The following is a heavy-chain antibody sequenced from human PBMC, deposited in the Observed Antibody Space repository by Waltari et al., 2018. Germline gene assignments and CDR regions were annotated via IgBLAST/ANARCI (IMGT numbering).Heavy chain of an antibody. CDR2: IKQDGSEK. CDR1: GFTFSSYW. V-gene: IGHV3-7*03. D-gene: IGHD6-19*01. J-gene: IGHJ4*02. Sequence: EVQLVESGGGLVQPGGSLRLSCAASGFTFSSYWMSWVRQAPGKGLEWVANIKQDGSEKYYVDSVKGRFTISRDNAKNSLYLQMNSLRAEDTAVYYCARSPDPRIAVAGIDYWGQGTLVTVSS. CDR3: ARSPDPRIAVAGIDY.